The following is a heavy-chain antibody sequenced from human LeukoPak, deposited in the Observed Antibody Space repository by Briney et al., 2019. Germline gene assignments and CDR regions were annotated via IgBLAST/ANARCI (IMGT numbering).Heavy chain of an antibody. D-gene: IGHD6-13*01. CDR1: GFTFSSYG. CDR3: AKDPSSSWYKRVYYFDY. J-gene: IGHJ4*02. Sequence: GGSLRLSCAASGFTFSSYGMHWVRQAPGKGLEWVAVISYDGSNKYYADSVKGRFTISRDNSKNTLYLQMNSLRAEDTAVYYCAKDPSSSWYKRVYYFDYWGQGTLVTVSS. V-gene: IGHV3-30*18. CDR2: ISYDGSNK.